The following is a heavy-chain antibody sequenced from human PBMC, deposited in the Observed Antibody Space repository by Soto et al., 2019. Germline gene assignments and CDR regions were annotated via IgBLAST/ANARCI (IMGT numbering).Heavy chain of an antibody. CDR3: ANDIGCGSTAFDH. J-gene: IGHJ5*02. V-gene: IGHV3-23*01. Sequence: EVQLLESGGGLVQPGGSLRLSCAASGFTFSNYAMNWVRQAPGKGLEWVSRISASGHSPDYADSVKGRFTISRDNSKHTLFVQMNRLSLEDTAVSCCANDIGCGSTAFDHWGQGIMVTVSS. CDR2: ISASGHSP. D-gene: IGHD6-13*01. CDR1: GFTFSNYA.